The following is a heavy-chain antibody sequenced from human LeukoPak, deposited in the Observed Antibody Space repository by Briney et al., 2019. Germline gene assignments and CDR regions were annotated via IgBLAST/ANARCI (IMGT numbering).Heavy chain of an antibody. Sequence: GGSLRLSCAASGTTFSIYWMTWVRQAPGKGLEWLANIRHDGGDKYYVDSVRGRFTISRDNAKNSLYLQMNSLRAEDTAVYYCAKVGVAKKPYYFDYWGQGTLVTVSS. CDR1: GTTFSIYW. CDR3: AKVGVAKKPYYFDY. CDR2: IRHDGGDK. V-gene: IGHV3-7*05. D-gene: IGHD3-3*01. J-gene: IGHJ4*02.